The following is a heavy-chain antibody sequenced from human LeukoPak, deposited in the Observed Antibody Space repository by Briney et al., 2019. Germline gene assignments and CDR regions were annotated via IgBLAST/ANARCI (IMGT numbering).Heavy chain of an antibody. V-gene: IGHV4-4*07. D-gene: IGHD1-26*01. CDR1: GGSISSYY. CDR2: IYTSGST. Sequence: KPSETLSLTCTVSGGSISSYYWSWIRQPAGKGLEWIGRIYTSGSTNYNPSLKSRVTMSVDTSKNQFSLKLSSVTAADTAVYYCARGRLSYSGSLPARGEHRELDYWGQGTLVTVSS. J-gene: IGHJ4*02. CDR3: ARGRLSYSGSLPARGEHRELDY.